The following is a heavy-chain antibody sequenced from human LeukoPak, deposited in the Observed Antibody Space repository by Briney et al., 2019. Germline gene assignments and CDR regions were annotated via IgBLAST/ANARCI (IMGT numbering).Heavy chain of an antibody. Sequence: GGSLRLSCAASGFTVSSNYMSWVRQAPGKGLEWVSVIYSGGSTYYADSVKGRFTISRDNSKNTLYLQMNSLRAEDTAVYYCARGGDYGDYYDAFDIWGQGTMDTVSS. J-gene: IGHJ3*02. CDR2: IYSGGST. CDR3: ARGGDYGDYYDAFDI. CDR1: GFTVSSNY. D-gene: IGHD4-17*01. V-gene: IGHV3-66*02.